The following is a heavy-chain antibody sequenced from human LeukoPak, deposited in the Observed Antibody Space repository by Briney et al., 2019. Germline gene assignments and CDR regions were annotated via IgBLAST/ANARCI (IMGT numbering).Heavy chain of an antibody. V-gene: IGHV1-3*01. Sequence: ASVKVSCKASGYTFTSYAMHWVRQAPGQRLEWMGWINAGNGNTKYSQKFQGRVTITRDTSASTAYMEPSSLRSEDTAVYYCATAAAAGWLPGYWGQGTLVTVSS. CDR1: GYTFTSYA. CDR2: INAGNGNT. CDR3: ATAAAAGWLPGY. D-gene: IGHD6-13*01. J-gene: IGHJ4*02.